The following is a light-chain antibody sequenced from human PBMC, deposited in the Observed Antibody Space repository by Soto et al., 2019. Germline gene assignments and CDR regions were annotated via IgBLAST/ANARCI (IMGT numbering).Light chain of an antibody. CDR1: SSDIGASNY. J-gene: IGLJ1*01. Sequence: QSVLTQPASVSGSPGQPITISCTGTSSDIGASNYVSWYQQHPGKAPKVMIYEVNNRPSGVSNRFSGSKSGNTASLTISGLQAEDEAYYYCSAYTVHSVSLSVCGTGPNATVL. CDR3: SAYTVHSVSLSV. V-gene: IGLV2-14*01. CDR2: EVN.